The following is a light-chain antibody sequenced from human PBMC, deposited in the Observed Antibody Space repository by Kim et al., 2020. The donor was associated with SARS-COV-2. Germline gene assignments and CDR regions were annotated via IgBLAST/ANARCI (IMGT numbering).Light chain of an antibody. V-gene: IGLV3-21*03. CDR3: QVWDGNSYHGI. J-gene: IGLJ2*01. Sequence: AQGRTATITSAGENIGRKNVHWYQQRPGQAPVLVIYDDSDRPSGIPERFSGSNSGNTATLTISRVEAGDEADYFCQVWDGNSYHGIFGGGTQLTVL. CDR2: DDS. CDR1: NIGRKN.